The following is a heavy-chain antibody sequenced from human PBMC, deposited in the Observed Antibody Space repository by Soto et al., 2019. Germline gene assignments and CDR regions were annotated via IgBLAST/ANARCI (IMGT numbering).Heavy chain of an antibody. CDR3: ATATISPVSATLYHYGMDI. CDR1: GGTFNNFA. CDR2: ILPVFHPT. Sequence: QVQLVQSGAEVKKPGSSVKVSCQASGGTFNNFAFTWVRQAPGQGLEWLGGILPVFHPTNFAQTFQDRITVTADDFTTTVYMEMTSLRYDDTAVYYCATATISPVSATLYHYGMDIWGQGTTVTVSS. V-gene: IGHV1-69*01. J-gene: IGHJ6*02. D-gene: IGHD6-25*01.